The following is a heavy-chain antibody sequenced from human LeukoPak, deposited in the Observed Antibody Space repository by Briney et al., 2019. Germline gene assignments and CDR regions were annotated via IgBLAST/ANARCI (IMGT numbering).Heavy chain of an antibody. V-gene: IGHV4-34*01. J-gene: IGHJ4*02. Sequence: SETLSLTCAVYGGSFSGYYWSWIRQPPGKGLEWIGEINHSGSTNYNPSLKSRVTISVDTSKNQFSLKLSSVTAADTAVYYCASGYSGYADYWGQGTLVTVS. D-gene: IGHD5-12*01. CDR3: ASGYSGYADY. CDR1: GGSFSGYY. CDR2: INHSGST.